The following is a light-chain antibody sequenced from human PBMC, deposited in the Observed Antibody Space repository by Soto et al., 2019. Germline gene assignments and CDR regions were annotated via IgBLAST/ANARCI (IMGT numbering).Light chain of an antibody. CDR3: QQYHNWPPVT. CDR1: QSVGIT. Sequence: EIVMTQSPATLSASPGERATLSCRASQSVGITLAWYQQKPGQAPRLLIYDASTRASGIPARFSGSGFGTEFTLTISSLQSEDFAIYYCQQYHNWPPVTFGPGTKVDIK. J-gene: IGKJ3*01. CDR2: DAS. V-gene: IGKV3-15*01.